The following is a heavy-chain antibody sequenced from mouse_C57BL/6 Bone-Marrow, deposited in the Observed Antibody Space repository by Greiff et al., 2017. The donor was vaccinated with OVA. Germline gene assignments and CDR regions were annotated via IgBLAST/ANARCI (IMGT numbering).Heavy chain of an antibody. V-gene: IGHV5-15*04. Sequence: EVMLVESGGGLVQPGGSLKLSCAASGFTFSDYGMAWVRQAPRKGPEWVAFISNLAYSIYYADTVTGRFTISRENAKNTLYLEMSSLRSEDTAMYYCARRDGYYAMDYWGQGTSVTVSS. J-gene: IGHJ4*01. CDR2: ISNLAYSI. CDR1: GFTFSDYG. D-gene: IGHD2-3*01. CDR3: ARRDGYYAMDY.